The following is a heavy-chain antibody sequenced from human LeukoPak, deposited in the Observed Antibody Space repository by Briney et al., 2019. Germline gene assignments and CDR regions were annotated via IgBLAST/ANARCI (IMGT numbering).Heavy chain of an antibody. CDR1: GGSFSGYY. V-gene: IGHV4-34*01. D-gene: IGHD6-6*01. Sequence: SETLSLTCAVYGGSFSGYYWSWIRQPPGKGLEWIGEINHSGSTNYNPALKSRVTISVDTSKNQFSLKLSSVTAADTAVYYCARGGGDIAARPGWFDPWGQGTLVTVSS. CDR3: ARGGGDIAARPGWFDP. J-gene: IGHJ5*02. CDR2: INHSGST.